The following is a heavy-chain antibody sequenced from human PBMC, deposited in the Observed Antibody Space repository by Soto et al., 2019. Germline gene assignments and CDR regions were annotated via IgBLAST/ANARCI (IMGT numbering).Heavy chain of an antibody. J-gene: IGHJ3*02. CDR1: GGSISSGGYY. D-gene: IGHD2-21*02. V-gene: IGHV4-31*01. Sequence: QVQLQESGPGLVKPSQTLSLTCTVSGGSISSGGYYWRWIRQHPGKGLEWIGYIYYSGSTYYNPSLKSLVTISVDTSKNQFSLKLSSVTAADTAVYYCARYCGGDCYYDAFDIWGQGTMVTVSS. CDR3: ARYCGGDCYYDAFDI. CDR2: IYYSGST.